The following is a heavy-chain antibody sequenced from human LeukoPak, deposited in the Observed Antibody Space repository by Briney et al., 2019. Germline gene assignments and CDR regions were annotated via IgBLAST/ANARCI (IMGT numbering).Heavy chain of an antibody. D-gene: IGHD3-3*01. J-gene: IGHJ5*02. CDR3: ARVILSDFWSGNWFDP. V-gene: IGHV3-66*01. CDR1: GFTVSSNY. Sequence: GGSLRLSCAASGFTVSSNYMSWVRQAPGKGLEWVSVIYSGGSTYYADSVKGRFTISRDNPKNTLYLQMNSLRAEDTAVYYCARVILSDFWSGNWFDPWGQGTLVTVSS. CDR2: IYSGGST.